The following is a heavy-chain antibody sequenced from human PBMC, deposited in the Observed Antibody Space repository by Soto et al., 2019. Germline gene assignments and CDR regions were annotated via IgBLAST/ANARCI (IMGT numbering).Heavy chain of an antibody. Sequence: ESLSVSCALSGGSLSGGSYHWSWIRQSPGKGLEWLAYIYYTGSTNYNPSLQSRVTISLHTSKNQFSLKVSSVTAADTAVYFCARGNLAAAGSFDYWGQGALVTVYS. V-gene: IGHV4-61*01. CDR1: GGSLSGGSYH. CDR3: ARGNLAAAGSFDY. D-gene: IGHD6-13*01. CDR2: IYYTGST. J-gene: IGHJ4*02.